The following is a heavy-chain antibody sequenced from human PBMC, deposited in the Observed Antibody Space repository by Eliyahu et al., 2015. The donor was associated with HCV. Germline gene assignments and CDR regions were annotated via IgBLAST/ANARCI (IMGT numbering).Heavy chain of an antibody. CDR1: GFTFSSYW. V-gene: IGHV3-7*01. Sequence: EVQLVESGGGLVQPGGSLRLSCAASGFTFSSYWMSWVRQAPGKGLGWVANIKQDGSEKYYVDSVKGRFTISRDNAKNSLYLQMNSLRAEDTAVYYCARDGIAEKQQLVYFDYWGQGTLVTVSS. J-gene: IGHJ4*02. CDR2: IKQDGSEK. CDR3: ARDGIAEKQQLVYFDY. D-gene: IGHD6-13*01.